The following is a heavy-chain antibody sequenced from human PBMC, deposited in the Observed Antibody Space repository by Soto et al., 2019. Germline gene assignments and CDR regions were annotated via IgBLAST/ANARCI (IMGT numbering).Heavy chain of an antibody. Sequence: PGGSLRLSCAASGFTFSSYAMSWVRQAPGKGLEWVSAISGSGGSTYYADSVKGRFTISRDNSKNTLYLQMNSLRAEDTAVYYCAKRGYYYDSSGVLNYYVMDVWGQGTTVTV. CDR3: AKRGYYYDSSGVLNYYVMDV. CDR2: ISGSGGST. D-gene: IGHD3-22*01. J-gene: IGHJ6*02. V-gene: IGHV3-23*01. CDR1: GFTFSSYA.